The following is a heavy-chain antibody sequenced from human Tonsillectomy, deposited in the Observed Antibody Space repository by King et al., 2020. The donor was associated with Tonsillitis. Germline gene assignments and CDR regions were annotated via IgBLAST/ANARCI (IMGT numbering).Heavy chain of an antibody. Sequence: VQLVESGGGLVQPGWSLRLSCAASGFTFASNAMSWVRQAPGKGLEWVSAISGSGGSTYYADSVKGRFTVSRDNSKKTLYLQMNSLRAEDTAVYYCAREGYCSGGSCYTGDFEYWGQGTLVTVSS. D-gene: IGHD2-15*01. V-gene: IGHV3-23*04. CDR1: GFTFASNA. CDR3: AREGYCSGGSCYTGDFEY. J-gene: IGHJ4*02. CDR2: ISGSGGST.